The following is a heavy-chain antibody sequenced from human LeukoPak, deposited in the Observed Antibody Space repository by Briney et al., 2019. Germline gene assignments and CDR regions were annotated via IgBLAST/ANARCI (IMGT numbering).Heavy chain of an antibody. V-gene: IGHV3-30*18. CDR2: ISYDGSNK. J-gene: IGHJ4*02. Sequence: GGSLRLSCAASGFTFSSYGMHWVRQAPGKGLEWVAVISYDGSNKYYADSVKGRFTISRDNSKNTLYLQMNSLRAEDTAVYYCAKDSSSTYYYDSSGYPDYWGQGTLVTVSS. CDR3: AKDSSSTYYYDSSGYPDY. CDR1: GFTFSSYG. D-gene: IGHD3-22*01.